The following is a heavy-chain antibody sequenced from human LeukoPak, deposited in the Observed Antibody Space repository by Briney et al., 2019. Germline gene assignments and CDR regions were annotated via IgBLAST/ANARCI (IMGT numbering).Heavy chain of an antibody. CDR3: AGDRRDGYNEYYFDY. Sequence: ASVKVSCKASGYTFTSYYMHWVRQAPGQGLEWMGIINPSGGSTSYAQKFQGRVTMTRDMSTSTVYMELSSLRSEDTAVYYCAGDRRDGYNEYYFDYWGQGTLVTVSS. D-gene: IGHD5-24*01. J-gene: IGHJ4*02. V-gene: IGHV1-46*01. CDR2: INPSGGST. CDR1: GYTFTSYY.